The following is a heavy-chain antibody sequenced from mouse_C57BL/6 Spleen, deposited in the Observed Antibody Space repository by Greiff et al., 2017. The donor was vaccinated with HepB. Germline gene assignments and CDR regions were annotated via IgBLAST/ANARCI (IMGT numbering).Heavy chain of an antibody. CDR1: GFTFSDYY. CDR3: ARGNWDQDYYAMDY. CDR2: INYDGSST. D-gene: IGHD4-1*01. J-gene: IGHJ4*01. Sequence: EVQRVESEGGLVQPGSSMKLSCTASGFTFSDYYMAWVRQVPEKGLEWVANINYDGSSTYYLDSLKSRFIISRDNAKNILYLQMSSLKSEDTATYYCARGNWDQDYYAMDYWGQGTSVTVSS. V-gene: IGHV5-16*01.